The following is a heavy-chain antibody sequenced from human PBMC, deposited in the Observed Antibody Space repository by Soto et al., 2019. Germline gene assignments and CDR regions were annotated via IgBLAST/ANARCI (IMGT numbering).Heavy chain of an antibody. Sequence: GGSLTLSCAASGFTLSNYGMHWVRQAPGKGLEWVAIIWHDGNNKYYADSVRGRFIISRDNSKNGLYLQMNSLRAEDTAVYYCASDLVGASDSYGLDVWGQGTPVTVSS. J-gene: IGHJ6*02. V-gene: IGHV3-33*01. CDR2: IWHDGNNK. D-gene: IGHD1-26*01. CDR1: GFTLSNYG. CDR3: ASDLVGASDSYGLDV.